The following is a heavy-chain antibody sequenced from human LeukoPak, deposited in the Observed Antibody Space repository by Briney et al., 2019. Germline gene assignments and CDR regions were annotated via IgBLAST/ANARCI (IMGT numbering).Heavy chain of an antibody. Sequence: SVTVSCKASGGTSINYAINWVRQAPGQGLQWMGGIIPMFRKAHFAQRFQGRVTITTDEFTNTTYMELSSLRSEDTAVYYCTRDLDDPRGYNVFAYWGQGSLVTVSS. CDR1: GGTSINYA. V-gene: IGHV1-69*05. D-gene: IGHD6-25*01. CDR2: IIPMFRKA. CDR3: TRDLDDPRGYNVFAY. J-gene: IGHJ4*02.